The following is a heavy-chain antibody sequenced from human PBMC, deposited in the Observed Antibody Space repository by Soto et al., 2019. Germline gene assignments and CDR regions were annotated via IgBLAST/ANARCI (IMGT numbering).Heavy chain of an antibody. D-gene: IGHD6-6*01. CDR1: GDSVSSSSYY. CDR3: AREYGSANGMDV. V-gene: IGHV4-39*01. J-gene: IGHJ6*02. Sequence: PSETLSLTCTVLGDSVSSSSYYWGWIRQPPGKGLEWIGSLYYTGNIFYNPSLKSRVSMSMDTSKNQFSLKLSSVTAADTAVYYCAREYGSANGMDVWGQGTTVTVSS. CDR2: LYYTGNI.